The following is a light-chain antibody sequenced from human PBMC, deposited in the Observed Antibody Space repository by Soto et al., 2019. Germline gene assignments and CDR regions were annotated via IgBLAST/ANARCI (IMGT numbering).Light chain of an antibody. CDR1: SSDVGGYNF. CDR3: SSYAGSSTLVV. V-gene: IGLV2-14*03. CDR2: DVT. J-gene: IGLJ2*01. Sequence: QSALTQPASVSGSPGQWITISCIGSSSDVGGYNFVSWYEQHPGKAPRLIIYDVTNRPSGVSDRLSGSKSGNTASLTISGLQAADEADYYCSSYAGSSTLVVFGGGTKLTVL.